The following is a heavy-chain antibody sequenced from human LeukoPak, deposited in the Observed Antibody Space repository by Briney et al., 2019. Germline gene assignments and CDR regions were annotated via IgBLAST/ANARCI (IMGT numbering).Heavy chain of an antibody. J-gene: IGHJ6*04. CDR3: AREGQVNSSSWYTSYYYYGMDV. CDR2: INHSGST. Sequence: SETLSLTCAVYGGSFSGYYWSWIRQPPGKGLEWMGEINHSGSTNYNPSLKSRVTISVDTSKNQFSLKLSSVTAADTAVYYCAREGQVNSSSWYTSYYYYGMDVWGKGTTVTVSS. CDR1: GGSFSGYY. V-gene: IGHV4-34*01. D-gene: IGHD6-13*01.